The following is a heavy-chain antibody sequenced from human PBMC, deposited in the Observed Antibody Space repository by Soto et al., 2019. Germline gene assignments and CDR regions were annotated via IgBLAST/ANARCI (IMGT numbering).Heavy chain of an antibody. V-gene: IGHV4-39*01. CDR3: ARLEWTRYCSSTSCYALDP. D-gene: IGHD2-2*01. J-gene: IGHJ5*02. CDR2: IYYSGST. CDR1: GGSISSSSYY. Sequence: SETLSLTCTVSGGSISSSSYYWGWIRQPPGKGLEWIGSIYYSGSTYYNPSLKSRVTISVDTSKNQFSLKLSSVTAADTAVYYCARLEWTRYCSSTSCYALDPWGQGTLVTVSS.